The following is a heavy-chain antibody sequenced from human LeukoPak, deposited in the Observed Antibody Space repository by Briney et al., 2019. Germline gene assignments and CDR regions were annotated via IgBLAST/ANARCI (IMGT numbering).Heavy chain of an antibody. Sequence: GGSLRLSCSASGFTFISYGMHWVRQAPGKGLEWVALISYEGSIKYYADSVKGRFTISRDNSKSTLYLQMNSLRAEDTAVYHCAKYLEPTAVLMDVWGQGTTVTVSS. V-gene: IGHV3-30*18. D-gene: IGHD1-1*01. J-gene: IGHJ6*02. CDR2: ISYEGSIK. CDR3: AKYLEPTAVLMDV. CDR1: GFTFISYG.